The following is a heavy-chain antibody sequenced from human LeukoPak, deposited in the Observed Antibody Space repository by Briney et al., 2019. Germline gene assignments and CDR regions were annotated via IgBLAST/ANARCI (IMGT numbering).Heavy chain of an antibody. Sequence: GGSLRLSCAASGFTFSSYAMSWVRQAPGKGLEWVSAISGSGGSTYYADSVKGRFTISRGNSKNTLYLQMNSLRAEDMAVYYCAKDRDSSSWGASAFDIWGQRTMVTVSS. D-gene: IGHD6-13*01. V-gene: IGHV3-23*01. CDR1: GFTFSSYA. J-gene: IGHJ3*02. CDR3: AKDRDSSSWGASAFDI. CDR2: ISGSGGST.